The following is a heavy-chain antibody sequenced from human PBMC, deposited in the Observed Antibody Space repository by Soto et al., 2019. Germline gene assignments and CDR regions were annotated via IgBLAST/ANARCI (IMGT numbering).Heavy chain of an antibody. D-gene: IGHD6-19*01. CDR2: ISYDGSNK. J-gene: IGHJ4*02. Sequence: GGSLRLSCAASGFTFSSYAMHWVRQAPGKGLEWVAVISYDGSNKYYADSVKGRFTISRDNSKNTLYLQMNSLRAEDTAVYYCARDTPDPRGWHFYYFDYWGQGTLVTVSS. V-gene: IGHV3-30-3*01. CDR3: ARDTPDPRGWHFYYFDY. CDR1: GFTFSSYA.